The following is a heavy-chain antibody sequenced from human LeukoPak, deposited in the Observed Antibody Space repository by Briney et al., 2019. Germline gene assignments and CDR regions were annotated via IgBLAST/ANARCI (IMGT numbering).Heavy chain of an antibody. CDR2: MNPITGST. D-gene: IGHD3-10*01. J-gene: IGHJ5*02. V-gene: IGHV1-8*01. CDR1: GYSFSDYD. Sequence: PSVKVSCKASGYSFSDYDINWVRQAAGQGLEWMGWMNPITGSTGYVQKFRGRIIMTRDTSITTAFMELTSLTSDDTAIYYCARVKRFPTVWFDPWGQGTLVSVSS. CDR3: ARVKRFPTVWFDP.